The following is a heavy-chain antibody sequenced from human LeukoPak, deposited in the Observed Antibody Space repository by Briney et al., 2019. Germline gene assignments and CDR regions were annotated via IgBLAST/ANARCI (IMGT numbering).Heavy chain of an antibody. D-gene: IGHD2-2*02. CDR1: GDSINTYY. Sequence: SETLSLTCTVSGDSINTYYWSWIRQPPGKGLEWIGHIYFSGSTNYNPSLKSRVTISVDTSKNQFSLKLSSVTAADTAVYYCARGYCTSTTCYKPHYYMDVWGKGTTVTVSS. V-gene: IGHV4-4*09. CDR3: ARGYCTSTTCYKPHYYMDV. CDR2: IYFSGST. J-gene: IGHJ6*03.